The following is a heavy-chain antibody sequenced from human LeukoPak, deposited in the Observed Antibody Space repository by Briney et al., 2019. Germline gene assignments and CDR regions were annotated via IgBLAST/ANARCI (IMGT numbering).Heavy chain of an antibody. CDR3: AKSLGYYDSSGYYNS. CDR1: GFTFSSYG. Sequence: GGSLRLSCAASGFTFSSYGMSWVRQAPGKGLEWVSAISGSGGSTYYADSVKGRFTISRDNSKNTLYLQMNSLRAEDTAVYYCAKSLGYYDSSGYYNSWGQGTLVTVSS. V-gene: IGHV3-23*01. D-gene: IGHD3-22*01. J-gene: IGHJ4*02. CDR2: ISGSGGST.